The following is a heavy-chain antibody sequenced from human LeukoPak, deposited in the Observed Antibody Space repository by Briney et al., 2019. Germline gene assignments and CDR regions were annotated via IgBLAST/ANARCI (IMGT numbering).Heavy chain of an antibody. CDR2: IIPILGIA. CDR3: ASLVGDYPFDY. V-gene: IGHV1-69*04. Sequence: SVKVSCKASGGTFSSYAISWVRQAPGQGLEWMGRIIPILGIANYAQKFQGRVTITADRSTSTAYMELSSLRSEDTAVYYCASLVGDYPFDYWGQGTLVTVSS. CDR1: GGTFSSYA. D-gene: IGHD4-17*01. J-gene: IGHJ4*02.